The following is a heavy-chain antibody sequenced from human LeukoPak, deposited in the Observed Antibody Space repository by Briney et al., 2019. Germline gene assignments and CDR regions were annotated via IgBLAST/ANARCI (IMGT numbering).Heavy chain of an antibody. D-gene: IGHD5-24*01. CDR1: GYMFTSYD. CDR3: SRAVGTITTNDY. J-gene: IGHJ4*02. CDR2: TNPNTGNT. V-gene: IGHV1-8*01. Sequence: ASVKVSCKASGYMFTSYDINWVRQAPGQGLEWMGWTNPNTGNTGYAQKLQGRVTMTRNTSISTAYMELNSLRSEDTAVYYCSRAVGTITTNDYWGQGTLVTVSS.